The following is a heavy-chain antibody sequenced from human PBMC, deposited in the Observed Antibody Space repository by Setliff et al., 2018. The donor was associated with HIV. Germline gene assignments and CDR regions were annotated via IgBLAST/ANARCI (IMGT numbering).Heavy chain of an antibody. Sequence: ASVKVSCKASGYTFTSYGMSWVRQATGHGLEWMGWISPYSGSTGYAQKFQGRVTMTRETSTSTAYLELSDLRAEDTAVYYCVRGIYDSSGFWYPHGDSWGQGTLVTVSS. D-gene: IGHD3-22*01. J-gene: IGHJ5*01. V-gene: IGHV1-8*02. CDR2: ISPYSGST. CDR3: VRGIYDSSGFWYPHGDS. CDR1: GYTFTSYG.